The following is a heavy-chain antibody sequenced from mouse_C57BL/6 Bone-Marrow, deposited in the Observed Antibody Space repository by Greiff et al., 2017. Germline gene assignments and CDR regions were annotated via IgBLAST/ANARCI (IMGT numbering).Heavy chain of an antibody. J-gene: IGHJ3*01. D-gene: IGHD1-1*01. CDR1: GYTFTSYW. Sequence: QVQLQQSGAELVKPGASVKLSCKASGYTFTSYWMHWVKQRPGQGLEWIGEIDPSDSYTNYNQKFKGKSTLTVDKSSSTAYMQLSSLTSEDSAVYCCARDGSSSDWLAYWGQGTLVTVSA. CDR3: ARDGSSSDWLAY. CDR2: IDPSDSYT. V-gene: IGHV1-69*01.